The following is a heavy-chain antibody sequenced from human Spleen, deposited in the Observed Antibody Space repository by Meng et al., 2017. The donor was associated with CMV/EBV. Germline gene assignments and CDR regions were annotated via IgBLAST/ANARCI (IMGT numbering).Heavy chain of an antibody. Sequence: KVSCKGSGYSFSRYWIGWVRQMPGKGLEWMGIIYPGDSDIRYSPSFQGQVTISADKSIITAYLQWNSLKASDTAMYYCARHGAAAGPLDYWGQGTLVTVSS. CDR3: ARHGAAAGPLDY. J-gene: IGHJ4*02. CDR1: GYSFSRYW. V-gene: IGHV5-51*01. D-gene: IGHD6-13*01. CDR2: IYPGDSDI.